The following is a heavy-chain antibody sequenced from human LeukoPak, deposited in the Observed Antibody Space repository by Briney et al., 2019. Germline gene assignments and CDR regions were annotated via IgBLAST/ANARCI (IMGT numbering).Heavy chain of an antibody. CDR3: ARSSYCSSTSCSREFDY. Sequence: ASVKVSCKASGYTFTSYDINWVRQATGQGLEWMGWMNPNSGNTGYAQKFQGRVTMTGNTSISTAYMELSSLRSEDTAVYYCARSSYCSSTSCSREFDYWGQGTLVTVSS. CDR2: MNPNSGNT. CDR1: GYTFTSYD. V-gene: IGHV1-8*01. D-gene: IGHD2-2*01. J-gene: IGHJ4*02.